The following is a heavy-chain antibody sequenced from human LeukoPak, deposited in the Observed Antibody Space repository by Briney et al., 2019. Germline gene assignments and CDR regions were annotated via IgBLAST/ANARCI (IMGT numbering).Heavy chain of an antibody. CDR2: ISGSGGST. V-gene: IGHV3-23*01. CDR1: GFTFSSYA. J-gene: IGHJ5*02. CDR3: AKCSSSTSCYSRFDP. Sequence: GGSLRLSCAASGFTFSSYAMSWVRQAPGKGLEWVSAISGSGGSTYYADSVKGRFTISRDNSKNTLYLQMNSLRAEDTAVYYCAKCSSSTSCYSRFDPWGQGTLVTVSS. D-gene: IGHD2-2*01.